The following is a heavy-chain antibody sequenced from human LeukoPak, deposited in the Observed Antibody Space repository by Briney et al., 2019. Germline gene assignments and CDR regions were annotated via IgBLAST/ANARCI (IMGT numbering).Heavy chain of an antibody. J-gene: IGHJ4*02. CDR2: MFYTGSS. Sequence: SETLSLTCSVSGDSISHHYWSWIRQPPGKGPEWIAYMFYTGSSNYNPSLESRVTMSVDTSKKQFSLKLSSVTAADTAVYYCARRAAPALTPSRREYYFDYWGQGILVTVSS. V-gene: IGHV4-59*11. CDR1: GDSISHHY. CDR3: ARRAAPALTPSRREYYFDY. D-gene: IGHD3-10*01.